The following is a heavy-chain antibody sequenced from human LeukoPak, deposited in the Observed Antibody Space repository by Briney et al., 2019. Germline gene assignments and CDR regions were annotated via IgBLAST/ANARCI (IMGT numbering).Heavy chain of an antibody. Sequence: GESLKISCKGSGYSFTTYWIAWVRQMPGKGLEWMGIIYPGDSETYYSPSFQGQVTISADRSISTAYLRWSSLKASDTAMYYCARPTGGISGYFDLWGQGTLVTVSS. CDR3: ARPTGGISGYFDL. CDR1: GYSFTTYW. CDR2: IYPGDSET. J-gene: IGHJ4*02. D-gene: IGHD3-22*01. V-gene: IGHV5-51*01.